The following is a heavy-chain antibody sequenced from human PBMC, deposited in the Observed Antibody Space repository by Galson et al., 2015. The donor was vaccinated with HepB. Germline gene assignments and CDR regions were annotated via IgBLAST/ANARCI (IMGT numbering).Heavy chain of an antibody. CDR1: GFTFSSYA. V-gene: IGHV3-23*01. D-gene: IGHD5-18*01. J-gene: IGHJ4*02. CDR2: ISGSGGSI. Sequence: SLRLSCAASGFTFSSYAMSWVRQAPGKGLEWVSAISGSGGSIYYADTVKGRVTISRDNSKNTLYLRRKSLGAGDTAVYYCAKDRSGYRYGSFDYWGQGTLVTVSS. CDR3: AKDRSGYRYGSFDY.